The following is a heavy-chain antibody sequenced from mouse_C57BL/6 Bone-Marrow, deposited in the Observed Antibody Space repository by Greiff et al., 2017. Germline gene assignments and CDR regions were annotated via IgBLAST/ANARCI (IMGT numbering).Heavy chain of an antibody. Sequence: VMLVESGAELVRPGTSVKMSCKASGYTFTNYWIGWAKQRPGHGLEWIGDIYPGGGYTNYNEKFKGKATLTADKSSSTAYMQFSSLTSEDSAIYYCARWAFTWYFDVWGTGTTVTVSS. CDR2: IYPGGGYT. V-gene: IGHV1-63*01. J-gene: IGHJ1*03. CDR3: ARWAFTWYFDV. CDR1: GYTFTNYW.